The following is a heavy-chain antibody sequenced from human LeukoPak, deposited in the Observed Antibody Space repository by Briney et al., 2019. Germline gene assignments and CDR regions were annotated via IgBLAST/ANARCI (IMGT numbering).Heavy chain of an antibody. V-gene: IGHV3-43*02. CDR3: AREPSDGQKSFDWIFAFDS. Sequence: PGGSLRLSCAASEFTFSSYSMNWVRQAPGKGLEWVALITGDHISTYYADSVRGRFTVSRDNSENSLYLQVNSLRIEDSALYYCAREPSDGQKSFDWIFAFDSWGQGTLITVSS. CDR1: EFTFSSYS. D-gene: IGHD3-9*01. J-gene: IGHJ4*02. CDR2: ITGDHIST.